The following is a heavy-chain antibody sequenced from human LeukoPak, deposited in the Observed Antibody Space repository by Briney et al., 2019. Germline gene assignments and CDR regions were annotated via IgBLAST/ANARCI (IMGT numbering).Heavy chain of an antibody. CDR3: AMYGDSGQRDY. D-gene: IGHD4-17*01. CDR1: RGTFTIYA. V-gene: IGHV1-69*04. CDR2: IIPILGIA. Sequence: SVKVSCKASRGTFTIYAVSWVRQAPGQGLEWMGRIIPILGIANYAQKFQGRVTITADKSTSTAYMELSSLRSEDTAVYYCAMYGDSGQRDYWGQGTLVTVSS. J-gene: IGHJ4*02.